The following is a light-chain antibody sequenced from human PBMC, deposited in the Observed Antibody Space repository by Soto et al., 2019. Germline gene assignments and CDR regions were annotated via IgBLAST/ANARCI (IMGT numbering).Light chain of an antibody. CDR1: QSIDSDY. V-gene: IGKV3-20*01. CDR2: NAS. CDR3: QQFGSPWT. Sequence: EIVLTQSPGTLSLSPGETATLSCRASQSIDSDYLAWYQQKPGQAPRLLIYNASRRATGIPDRFSGSGSGTDFTLTISRLEPEDFAVYYCQQFGSPWTFGQGTKVEIK. J-gene: IGKJ1*01.